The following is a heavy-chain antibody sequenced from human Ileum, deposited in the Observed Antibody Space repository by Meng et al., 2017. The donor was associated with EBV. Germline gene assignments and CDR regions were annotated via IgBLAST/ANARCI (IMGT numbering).Heavy chain of an antibody. V-gene: IGHV4-4*02. D-gene: IGHD5-18*01. CDR2: IYHSGGT. CDR1: GASITESNS. CDR3: ARWAFIYSYGFDH. J-gene: IGHJ4*02. Sequence: QLQLQESGQGLVKPSGTLSLPCAVSGASITESNSWSWVRQPPGKGLEWIGEIYHSGGTNYNPSLKSRVTISVDKSKNQISLKLNSVTAADTAVYYCARWAFIYSYGFDHWGQGTLVTVSS.